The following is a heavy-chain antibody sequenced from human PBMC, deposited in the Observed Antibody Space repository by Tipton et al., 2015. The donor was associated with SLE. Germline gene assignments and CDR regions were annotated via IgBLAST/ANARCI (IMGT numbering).Heavy chain of an antibody. CDR1: GGSFSGYY. D-gene: IGHD6-13*01. J-gene: IGHJ4*02. V-gene: IGHV4-34*01. CDR3: ARGLGIAAAGTHYFDY. CDR2: INHSGST. Sequence: TLSLTCAVYGGSFSGYYWSWIRQPPGKGLEWIGEINHSGSTNYNPSLKSRVTISVDTSKNQFSLKLSSVTAADTAVYYCARGLGIAAAGTHYFDYWGQGTLVTASS.